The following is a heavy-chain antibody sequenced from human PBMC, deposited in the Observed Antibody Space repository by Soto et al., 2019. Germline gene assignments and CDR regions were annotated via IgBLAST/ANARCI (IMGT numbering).Heavy chain of an antibody. CDR2: IIPIFGTA. V-gene: IGHV1-69*13. CDR1: GGTFSSYA. D-gene: IGHD6-19*01. Sequence: GASMKVSCKASGGTFSSYAISWVRQAPGQGLEWMGGIIPIFGTANYAQKFQGRVTITADESTSTAYMELSSLRSEDTAVYYCARGGYSSGWWEVYYYYGMDVWGQGTTVTVSS. CDR3: ARGGYSSGWWEVYYYYGMDV. J-gene: IGHJ6*02.